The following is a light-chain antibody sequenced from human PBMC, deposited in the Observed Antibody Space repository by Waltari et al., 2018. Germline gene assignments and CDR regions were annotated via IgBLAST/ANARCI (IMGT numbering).Light chain of an antibody. CDR3: HHYYIPPLT. CDR2: WAT. Sequence: DIVLSQSPDSLAVSLGERDTLNCKSSQSLLSSFNSKTYIAWYPQKPGQPPKLLINWATARGSGVPERFSGSGSETDFTLTISSLQAEDVAVYYCHHYYIPPLTFGQGTRLEIK. J-gene: IGKJ5*01. V-gene: IGKV4-1*01. CDR1: QSLLSSFNSKTY.